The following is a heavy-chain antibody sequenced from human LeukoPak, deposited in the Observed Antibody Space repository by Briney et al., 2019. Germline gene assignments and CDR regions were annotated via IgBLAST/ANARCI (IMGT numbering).Heavy chain of an antibody. V-gene: IGHV3-11*04. CDR1: GFTFSDYY. J-gene: IGHJ6*03. Sequence: PGGSLRLSYAGSGFTFSDYYMSWIRQAPGKGLEWVSYISRSGSPIYYADSVKGRFTISRDNAKNSLYLQMNSLRVEDTAVYYCARSPWDSRLYMDVWGKGTTVTVSS. CDR3: ARSPWDSRLYMDV. CDR2: ISRSGSPI. D-gene: IGHD1-26*01.